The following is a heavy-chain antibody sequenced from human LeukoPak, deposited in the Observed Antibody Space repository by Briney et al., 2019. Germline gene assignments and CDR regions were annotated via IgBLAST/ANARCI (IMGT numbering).Heavy chain of an antibody. CDR3: ARGLAEMAALNYYMDV. CDR2: ISSSGATI. CDR1: GLTLSDHI. V-gene: IGHV3-11*01. Sequence: PGGFLRLSCTGSGLTLSDHIIDWVRQAPGKGLEWVSYISSSGATIYYTDSVKGRFTISKDNAENSLYLLMNSLRADDTAVYFCARGLAEMAALNYYMDVWGKGTTVTVS. D-gene: IGHD5-24*01. J-gene: IGHJ6*03.